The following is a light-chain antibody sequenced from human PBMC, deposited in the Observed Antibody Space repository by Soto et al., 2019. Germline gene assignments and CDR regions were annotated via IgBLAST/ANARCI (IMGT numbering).Light chain of an antibody. CDR2: EVS. V-gene: IGLV2-14*01. CDR3: SSYTSSSSLYV. CDR1: SSDVGGYNY. J-gene: IGLJ1*01. Sequence: LTQPASVSGSPGQSITISCTGTSSDVGGYNYVSWYQQHPGKAPKLMIYEVSNRPSGVSNRFSGSKSGNTASLTISGLQAEDEADYYCSSYTSSSSLYVFGTGTKVTVL.